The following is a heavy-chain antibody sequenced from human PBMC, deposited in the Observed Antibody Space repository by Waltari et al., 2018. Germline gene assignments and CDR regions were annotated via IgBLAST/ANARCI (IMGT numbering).Heavy chain of an antibody. V-gene: IGHV4-4*02. CDR2: IHGSGRA. Sequence: QLQLQESGPGLVRPSGTLSLACGVSGDSVTNNYCGSWVRQSPGKGLEWIGQIHGSGRANYNPSFGSRVSVSMDTSNNEFSLKVTSATAADTAIYYCARDRGRGLYLDSWGQGILVTVSP. D-gene: IGHD2-15*01. CDR3: ARDRGRGLYLDS. J-gene: IGHJ4*02. CDR1: GDSVTNNYC.